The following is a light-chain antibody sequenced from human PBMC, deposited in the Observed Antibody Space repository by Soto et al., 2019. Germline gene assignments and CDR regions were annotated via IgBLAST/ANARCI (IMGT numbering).Light chain of an antibody. CDR3: QQYKNYPLT. CDR1: QSISSW. V-gene: IGKV1-5*03. Sequence: DIQMTQSPSTLSASLGDRVTITCRASQSISSWLAWYQQKPGKAPKLLIYKASSLESGVPSRFSGSGSETEFTLTISSLQPDDFATYYCQQYKNYPLTFGGGSKVEIK. J-gene: IGKJ4*01. CDR2: KAS.